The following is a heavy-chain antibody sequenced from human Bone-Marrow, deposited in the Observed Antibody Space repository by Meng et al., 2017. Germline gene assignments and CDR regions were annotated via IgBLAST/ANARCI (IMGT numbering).Heavy chain of an antibody. J-gene: IGHJ5*01. CDR2: INHSGST. CDR3: ARDSAYYDILTGYYIVWFAP. CDR1: GGSFSGYY. Sequence: SETLSLTCAVYGGSFSGYYWSWIRQPPGKGLEWIGEINHSGSTNYNPSLKSRVTISVDTSKNQFSLKLSSVTAADTAVYYCARDSAYYDILTGYYIVWFAPWGQGNLVNGAS. D-gene: IGHD3-9*01. V-gene: IGHV4-34*01.